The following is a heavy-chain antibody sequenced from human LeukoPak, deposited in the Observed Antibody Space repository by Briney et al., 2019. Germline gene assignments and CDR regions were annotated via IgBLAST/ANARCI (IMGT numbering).Heavy chain of an antibody. CDR1: GGTFSSYA. J-gene: IGHJ4*02. D-gene: IGHD3-16*01. CDR3: ARGTGGAYYFDY. Sequence: SVKVSCKASGGTFSSYAISWVRQAPGQRLEWMGRIIPIFGIANYAQKFQGRVTITADKSTSTAYMELSSLRSEDTAVYYCARGTGGAYYFDYWGQGTLVTVSS. V-gene: IGHV1-69*04. CDR2: IIPIFGIA.